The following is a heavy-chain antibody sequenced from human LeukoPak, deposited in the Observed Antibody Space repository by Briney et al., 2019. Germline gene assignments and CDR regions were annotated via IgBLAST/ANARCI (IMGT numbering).Heavy chain of an antibody. CDR2: IYYSGST. Sequence: PSETLSLTCTVSGGSISSSSYYWGCIRQPPGKGLEWVGSIYYSGSTYYNPSLKSRVTISVDTSKNQFSLKLTSVTAADTAVYYCARVTIRSGSPLHAFDIWGQGTMVTVSS. V-gene: IGHV4-39*07. D-gene: IGHD3-22*01. CDR1: GGSISSSSYY. CDR3: ARVTIRSGSPLHAFDI. J-gene: IGHJ3*02.